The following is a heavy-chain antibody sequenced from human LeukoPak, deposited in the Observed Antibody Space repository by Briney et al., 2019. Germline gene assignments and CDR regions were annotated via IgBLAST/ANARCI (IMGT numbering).Heavy chain of an antibody. J-gene: IGHJ4*02. Sequence: GASVKVSCKASGYTFTSYGINWVRQAPGQGLEWMGWVSAYNGNTNYAQKLQGRVTMTTDTSTSTAYMELRSLRSDDTAVYYCARVSEDYGDRSEDYWGQGTLVTVSS. V-gene: IGHV1-18*04. CDR2: VSAYNGNT. CDR1: GYTFTSYG. D-gene: IGHD4-17*01. CDR3: ARVSEDYGDRSEDY.